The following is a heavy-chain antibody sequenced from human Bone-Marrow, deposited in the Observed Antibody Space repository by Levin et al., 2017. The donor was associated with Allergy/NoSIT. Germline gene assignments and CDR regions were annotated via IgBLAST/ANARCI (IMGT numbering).Heavy chain of an antibody. CDR3: ARLGELPSTTSGFPFDY. D-gene: IGHD3-16*01. J-gene: IGHJ4*02. V-gene: IGHV4-34*01. CDR1: GGSFSGYY. CDR2: INHSGST. Sequence: PSETLSLTCAVYGGSFSGYYWSWIRQPPGKGLEWIGEINHSGSTNYNPSLKSRVTISVDTSKNQFSLKLSSVTAADTAVYYCARLGELPSTTSGFPFDYWGQGTLVTVSS.